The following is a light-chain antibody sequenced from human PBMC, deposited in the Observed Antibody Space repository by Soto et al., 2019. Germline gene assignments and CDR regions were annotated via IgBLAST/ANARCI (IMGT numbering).Light chain of an antibody. V-gene: IGLV1-40*01. CDR3: QSYDSSLSVNYV. CDR1: SSNNGAGYD. J-gene: IGLJ1*01. Sequence: QSVVTQPPPVSGAPGQRGTLSCPGSSSNNGAGYDVHWYQQLPGTAPKLLIYGNSNRPSGVPDRFSGSKSGTSASLAITGLQAEDEADYYCQSYDSSLSVNYVFGTGTKVTVL. CDR2: GNS.